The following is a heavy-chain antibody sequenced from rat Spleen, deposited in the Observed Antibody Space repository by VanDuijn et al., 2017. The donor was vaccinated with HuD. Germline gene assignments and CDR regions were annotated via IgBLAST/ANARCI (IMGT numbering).Heavy chain of an antibody. D-gene: IGHD3-1*01. CDR3: SGHSAAPVFVMDA. V-gene: IGHV5-22*01. Sequence: EVQLVESGGGLVQPGRSMKLSCVASGFTFSDFYMAWVRQAPKKGLEWVASISYEGSSTYYGDSVKGRFTISRDDAQSTLYLQMNSLRSEDTATYYCSGHSAAPVFVMDAWGQGASVTVSS. CDR1: GFTFSDFY. J-gene: IGHJ4*01. CDR2: ISYEGSST.